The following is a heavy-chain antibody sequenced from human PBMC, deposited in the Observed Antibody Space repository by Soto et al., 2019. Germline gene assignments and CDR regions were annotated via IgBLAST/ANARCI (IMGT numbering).Heavy chain of an antibody. CDR1: GGTFSSYA. Sequence: QVQLVQSGAEVKKPGSSVKVSCKASGGTFSSYAISWVRQAPGQGLEWMGGIIPIFGTANYAQKFQGRVTITADESTSTAYMELSSLRSEDTSVYYCASQSGGGCDYDRSGYNYWGQGTLVTVSS. CDR3: ASQSGGGCDYDRSGYNY. D-gene: IGHD3-22*01. V-gene: IGHV1-69*01. J-gene: IGHJ4*02. CDR2: IIPIFGTA.